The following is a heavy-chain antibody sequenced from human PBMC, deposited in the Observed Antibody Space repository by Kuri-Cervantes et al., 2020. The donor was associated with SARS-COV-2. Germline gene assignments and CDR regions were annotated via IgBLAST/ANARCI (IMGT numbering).Heavy chain of an antibody. CDR1: GFTFSSYG. J-gene: IGHJ4*02. V-gene: IGHV3-30*03. CDR3: ARDLRNDPFYESGSSVY. CDR2: ISYDGSNK. D-gene: IGHD3-3*01. Sequence: GESLKISCAASGFTFSSYGMHWVRQAPGKGLEWVAVISYDGSNKYYTDSVKGRFTISRDNSKNTLYLQMNSLRDEDTAVYYCARDLRNDPFYESGSSVYWGQGTLVTVS.